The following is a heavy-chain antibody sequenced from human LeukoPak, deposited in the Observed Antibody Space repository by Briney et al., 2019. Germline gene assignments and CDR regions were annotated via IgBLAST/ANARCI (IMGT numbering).Heavy chain of an antibody. CDR1: GFTFSNAW. V-gene: IGHV3-15*01. D-gene: IGHD3-3*01. CDR2: IKSKTDGGST. J-gene: IGHJ4*02. CDR3: TTDFLYDFWSGYTEKST. Sequence: GGSLRLSCAASGFTFSNAWMSWVRQAPGKGLEWVCRIKSKTDGGSTDYAAPVKGRFTISRDDSKNTLYLQMNSLKTEDTAVYYCTTDFLYDFWSGYTEKSTWGQGTLVTVSS.